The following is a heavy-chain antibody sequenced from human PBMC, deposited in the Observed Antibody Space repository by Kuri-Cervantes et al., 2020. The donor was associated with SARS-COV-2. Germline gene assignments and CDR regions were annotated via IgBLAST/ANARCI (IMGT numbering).Heavy chain of an antibody. D-gene: IGHD4-23*01. J-gene: IGHJ4*02. CDR2: IIPFFGTP. Sequence: SVKVSCKVSGYTLTELSMHWVRQAPGKGLEWMGGIIPFFGTPSYAQRFEGRVTITADESTSTVYMQMSSLTFEDTAVYFCAGDVGYGGSSELDITYFDCWGQGTLVTVSS. CDR1: GYTLTELS. CDR3: AGDVGYGGSSELDITYFDC. V-gene: IGHV1-69*13.